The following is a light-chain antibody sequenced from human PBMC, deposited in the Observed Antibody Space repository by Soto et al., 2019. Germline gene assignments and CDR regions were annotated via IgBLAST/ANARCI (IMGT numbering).Light chain of an antibody. J-gene: IGLJ3*02. CDR1: SNDVGGYNF. Sequence: QSALTQPASVSGSPGQSITISCTGTSNDVGGYNFVFWYQQHPGKAPKLMIYEVSNRPSGVSNRFSGSKSGNTAYLTISRIQADDEADYYCNSYTTSITRVLGGGTKVNVL. CDR3: NSYTTSITRV. V-gene: IGLV2-14*01. CDR2: EVS.